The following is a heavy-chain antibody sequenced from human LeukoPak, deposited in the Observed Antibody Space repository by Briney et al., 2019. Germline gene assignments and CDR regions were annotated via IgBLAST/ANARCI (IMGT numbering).Heavy chain of an antibody. CDR1: GYTFTGYY. J-gene: IGHJ4*01. CDR2: INPNSGGT. CDR3: ATYGGNSEDY. Sequence: ASVKVSCKASGYTFTGYYMHWVRQAPGQGLEWMGRINPNSGGTNYAQKFQGRVTMTRETSISTAYVKLSRLRSDDTAVYYCATYGGNSEDYWGQGTLVTVSS. V-gene: IGHV1-2*06. D-gene: IGHD4-23*01.